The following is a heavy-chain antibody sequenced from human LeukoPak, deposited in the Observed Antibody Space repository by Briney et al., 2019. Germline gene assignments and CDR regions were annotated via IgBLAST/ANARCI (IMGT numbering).Heavy chain of an antibody. CDR2: INPSGGST. CDR3: AREGIAVAGTSGYYFDY. J-gene: IGHJ4*02. Sequence: ASVKVSCKASGYTFTSYYMHWVRQAPGQGLEWMGIINPSGGSTSYAPKFQGRVTMTRDTSTSTVYMELSSLRSEDTAVYYCAREGIAVAGTSGYYFDYWGQGTLVTVSS. CDR1: GYTFTSYY. D-gene: IGHD6-19*01. V-gene: IGHV1-46*01.